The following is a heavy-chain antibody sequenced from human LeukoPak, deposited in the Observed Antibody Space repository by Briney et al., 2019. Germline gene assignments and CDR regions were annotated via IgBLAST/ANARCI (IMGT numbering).Heavy chain of an antibody. J-gene: IGHJ4*02. CDR1: GYTFTSYD. CDR3: ARGRRQQLVPIAY. CDR2: MNPNSGNT. V-gene: IGHV1-8*01. Sequence: ASVKVSCKASGYTFTSYDINWVRQAPGQGLEWMGWMNPNSGNTGYAQKFQGRVTMTRNTSISTAYMELSSLRSEDTAVYYCARGRRQQLVPIAYWGQGTLVTVSS. D-gene: IGHD6-13*01.